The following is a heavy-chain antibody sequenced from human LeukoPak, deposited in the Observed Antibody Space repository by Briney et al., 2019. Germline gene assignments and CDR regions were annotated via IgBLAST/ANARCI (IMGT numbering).Heavy chain of an antibody. CDR2: ISYDGSNK. J-gene: IGHJ4*02. Sequence: PGGSLRLSCAASGFTFSSYAMHWVRQAPGKGLEWVAVISYDGSNKYYADSVKGRFTISRDNSKNTLYLQMNSLRAEDTAVYYCARGTEWYDYWGQGTLVTVSS. CDR3: ARGTEWYDY. CDR1: GFTFSSYA. V-gene: IGHV3-30*04. D-gene: IGHD2-8*01.